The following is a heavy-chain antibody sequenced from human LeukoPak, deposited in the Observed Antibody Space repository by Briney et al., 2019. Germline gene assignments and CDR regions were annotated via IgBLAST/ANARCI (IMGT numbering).Heavy chain of an antibody. V-gene: IGHV3-33*01. CDR1: GFTFSSYG. CDR3: ASRVEVSYYGMDV. J-gene: IGHJ6*02. D-gene: IGHD3-10*01. Sequence: GGSLRLSCAASGFTFSSYGIHWVRQAPGKGLEWVAVIWYDGSNKHYADSVKGRFTISRDNSKNTLHLQMNSLRAEDTAVYYCASRVEVSYYGMDVWGQGTTVTVSS. CDR2: IWYDGSNK.